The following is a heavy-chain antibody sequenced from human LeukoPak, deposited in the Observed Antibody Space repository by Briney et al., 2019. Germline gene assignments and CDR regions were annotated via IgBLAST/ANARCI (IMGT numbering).Heavy chain of an antibody. J-gene: IGHJ6*04. CDR2: ISSRCSTI. V-gene: IGHV3-48*03. CDR3: ARLGGFYYYYYGMDV. Sequence: GRSLRLFCAASGFTYSSYEMNWVRQAPGKGLEWVSYISSRCSTIYCADAVKGRFTISRDNAKNSLYLQMNSLRAEDTAVYYCARLGGFYYYYYGMDVWGKGTTVTVSS. CDR1: GFTYSSYE.